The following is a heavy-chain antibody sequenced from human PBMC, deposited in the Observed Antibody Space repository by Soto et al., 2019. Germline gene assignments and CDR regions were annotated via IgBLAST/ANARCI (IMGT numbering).Heavy chain of an antibody. J-gene: IGHJ6*04. CDR1: GYTFTSYG. CDR3: ARVGGRQYSPPGPYYYYGMDV. V-gene: IGHV1-18*04. CDR2: ISAYNGNT. Sequence: ASVKVSCKASGYTFTSYGISWVRQAPGQGLEWMGWISAYNGNTNYAQKLQGRVTMTTDTSTSTAYMELRSLRSDDTAVYYCARVGGRQYSPPGPYYYYGMDVWGKGTRVTVPS. D-gene: IGHD2-15*01.